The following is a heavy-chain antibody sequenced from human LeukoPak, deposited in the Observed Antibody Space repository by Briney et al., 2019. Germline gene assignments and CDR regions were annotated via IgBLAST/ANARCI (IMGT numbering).Heavy chain of an antibody. CDR1: GYTFTSYG. J-gene: IGHJ4*02. Sequence: ASVKVSCKASGYTFTSYGISWVRQAPGQGLEWMGWISAYNGNTNYAQKLQGRVTMTRNTSISTAYLELSSLRSEDTAVYYCARVSDGGTPPSHDYWGQGTLVTVSS. V-gene: IGHV1-18*01. CDR2: ISAYNGNT. CDR3: ARVSDGGTPPSHDY. D-gene: IGHD4-23*01.